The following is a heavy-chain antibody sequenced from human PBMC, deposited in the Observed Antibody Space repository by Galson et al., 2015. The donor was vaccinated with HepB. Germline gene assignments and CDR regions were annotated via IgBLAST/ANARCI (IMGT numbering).Heavy chain of an antibody. CDR3: ARDVLYYYYYYYMDV. Sequence: SVKVSCKASGYTFTSHSMHWARQAPGQRLEWIGWINAGNGNTKYSEKFQGRVTMTTDTSTSTAYMELRSLRSDDTAVYYCARDVLYYYYYYYMDVWGKGTTVTVSS. D-gene: IGHD3-10*01. CDR2: INAGNGNT. CDR1: GYTFTSHS. J-gene: IGHJ6*03. V-gene: IGHV1-3*01.